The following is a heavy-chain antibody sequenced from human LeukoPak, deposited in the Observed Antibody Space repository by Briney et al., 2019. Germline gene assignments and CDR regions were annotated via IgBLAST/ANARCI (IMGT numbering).Heavy chain of an antibody. CDR1: GYTFTSYY. CDR3: ARGRIAAAVSLDY. D-gene: IGHD6-13*01. Sequence: ASVKVSCKASGYTFTSYYMHWVRQAPGQGLEWMGIINPSGGSTSYAQKFQGRVTITADKSTSTAYMELSSLRSEDTAVYYCARGRIAAAVSLDYWGQGTLVTVSS. V-gene: IGHV1-46*01. CDR2: INPSGGST. J-gene: IGHJ4*02.